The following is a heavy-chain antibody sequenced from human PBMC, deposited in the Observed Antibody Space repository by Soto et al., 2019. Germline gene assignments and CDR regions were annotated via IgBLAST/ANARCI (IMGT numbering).Heavy chain of an antibody. D-gene: IGHD2-2*01. J-gene: IGHJ4*02. CDR3: AKGAMSGYCSSTSCQPMGY. CDR2: ISSSSSYI. CDR1: GFTFSRYS. Sequence: GGSLRLSCAASGFTFSRYSMNGVRQAPGKGLEWVSSISSSSSYIYYADSVKGRFTISRDNAKNTLYLLMNSLRAEDTAVYCCAKGAMSGYCSSTSCQPMGYWGQGTLVTVSS. V-gene: IGHV3-21*04.